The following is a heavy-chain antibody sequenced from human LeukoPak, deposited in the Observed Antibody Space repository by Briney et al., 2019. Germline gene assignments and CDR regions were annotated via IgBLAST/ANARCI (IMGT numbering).Heavy chain of an antibody. J-gene: IGHJ6*03. V-gene: IGHV3-11*04. D-gene: IGHD6-6*01. CDR1: GCTFSDYY. Sequence: GGALMLSFAASGCTFSDYYMSWIRRAPGKGGEWGSYIISSGSTIYYSDSVKGGFTISRDNAKNSLYLQMNSLRAEDTAVYYCARVAAMEARRYYYYYMDVWGKGTTVTVSS. CDR3: ARVAAMEARRYYYYYMDV. CDR2: IISSGSTI.